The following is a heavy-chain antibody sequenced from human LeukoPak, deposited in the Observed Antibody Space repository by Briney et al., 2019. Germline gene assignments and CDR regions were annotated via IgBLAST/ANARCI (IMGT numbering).Heavy chain of an antibody. CDR2: IYYSGST. J-gene: IGHJ4*02. Sequence: PSETLSLTCTVSGGSISSGGYYWSWSRQHPGKGLEWIGYIYYSGSTYYNPSLKSRVTISVDTSKNQFSLKLSSVTAADTAVYYCARGSDYYDSSGPPDYWGQGTLVTVPS. CDR3: ARGSDYYDSSGPPDY. D-gene: IGHD3-22*01. CDR1: GGSISSGGYY. V-gene: IGHV4-31*03.